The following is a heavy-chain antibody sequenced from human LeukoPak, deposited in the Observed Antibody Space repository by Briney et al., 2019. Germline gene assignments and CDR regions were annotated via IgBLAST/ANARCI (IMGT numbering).Heavy chain of an antibody. Sequence: PSETLSLTCTVSGGSISSSSYYWGWIRQPPGKGLEWIGSIYYSGSTYYNPSLKSRVTISVDTSRNQFSLKLSSVTAADTAMYYCARASSGYSVHFWGQGTVITVSS. D-gene: IGHD3-22*01. V-gene: IGHV4-39*07. CDR2: IYYSGST. CDR1: GGSISSSSYY. J-gene: IGHJ4*02. CDR3: ARASSGYSVHF.